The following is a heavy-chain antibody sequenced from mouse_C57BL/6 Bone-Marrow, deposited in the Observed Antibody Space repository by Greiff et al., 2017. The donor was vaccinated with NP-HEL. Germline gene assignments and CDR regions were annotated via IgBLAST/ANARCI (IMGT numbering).Heavy chain of an antibody. V-gene: IGHV5-4*01. D-gene: IGHD1-1*01. CDR2: ISDGGSYT. J-gene: IGHJ2*01. CDR3: ARDGDYGSSYN. CDR1: GFTFSSYA. Sequence: EVKVVESGGGLVKPGGSLKLSCAASGFTFSSYAMSWVRQTPEKRLEWVATISDGGSYTYYPDNVKGRFTISRDNAKNNLYLQMSHLKSEDTAMYYCARDGDYGSSYNWGQGTTLTVSS.